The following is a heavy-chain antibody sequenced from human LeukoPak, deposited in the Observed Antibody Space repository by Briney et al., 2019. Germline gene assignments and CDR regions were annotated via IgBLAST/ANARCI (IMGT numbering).Heavy chain of an antibody. CDR2: IRYDGSNK. J-gene: IGHJ3*02. CDR1: GFTFSSYG. V-gene: IGHV3-30*02. D-gene: IGHD5-18*01. CDR3: ATPLIGGYSYGNGAFDI. Sequence: PGGALRLSCAASGFTFSSYGMHSVRQAPGKGLEWVAFIRYDGSNKYYAESVKGRFTISRENSKNTLYLQMNSLRAEDTAVYYCATPLIGGYSYGNGAFDIWGEGTMVAVSS.